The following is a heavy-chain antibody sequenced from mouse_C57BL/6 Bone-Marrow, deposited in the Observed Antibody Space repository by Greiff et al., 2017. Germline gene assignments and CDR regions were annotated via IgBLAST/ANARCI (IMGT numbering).Heavy chain of an antibody. CDR1: GYTFTDYY. Sequence: VQLKQSGPVLVKPGASVKMSCKASGYTFTDYYMNWVQQSHGKSLEWIGVINPYNGGTSYNQNFTVKATLTVDKYSSTAYMELNSLTSEDSAFYCCARVTTVVAPVAYWGQGTLVTVSA. CDR3: ARVTTVVAPVAY. J-gene: IGHJ3*01. V-gene: IGHV1-19*01. D-gene: IGHD1-1*01. CDR2: INPYNGGT.